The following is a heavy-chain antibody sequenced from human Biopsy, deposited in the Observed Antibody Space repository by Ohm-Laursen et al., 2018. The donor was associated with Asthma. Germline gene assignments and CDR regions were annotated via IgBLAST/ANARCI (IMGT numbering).Heavy chain of an antibody. CDR1: GYNFISFA. Sequence: SSVKVSCKASGYNFISFAIHWVRQAPGQRLESMGWVNTGNGDTKYSQKFQGRVIITRDTSASTAYMELRSLRSEDTATYYCARTYYDFLTGQVKDVFGVWGQGTMVTVSS. D-gene: IGHD3-9*01. J-gene: IGHJ3*01. CDR2: VNTGNGDT. CDR3: ARTYYDFLTGQVKDVFGV. V-gene: IGHV1-3*04.